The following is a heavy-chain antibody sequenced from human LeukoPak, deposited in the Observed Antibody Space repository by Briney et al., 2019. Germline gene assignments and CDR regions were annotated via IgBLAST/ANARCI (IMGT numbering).Heavy chain of an antibody. D-gene: IGHD3-3*01. CDR2: IYHSGST. CDR3: ARFQPRVVINAFDI. Sequence: SETLSLTCAVSGGSISSSNWCSWVRQPPGKGQEWIGEIYHSGSTNYNPSLKSRVTISVDKSKNQFSLKLSSVTAADTAVYYCARFQPRVVINAFDIWGQGTMVTVSS. V-gene: IGHV4-4*02. CDR1: GGSISSSNW. J-gene: IGHJ3*02.